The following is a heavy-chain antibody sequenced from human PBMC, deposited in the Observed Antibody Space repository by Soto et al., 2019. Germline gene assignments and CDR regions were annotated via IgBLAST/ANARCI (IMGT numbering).Heavy chain of an antibody. CDR2: ISAYNGNT. J-gene: IGHJ6*02. V-gene: IGHV1-18*04. D-gene: IGHD2-2*01. CDR1: GYSFTDYH. CDR3: ARAGVVPAAADEDDYGMDV. Sequence: ASVKVSCKASGYSFTDYHIHWVRQAPGQGLEWMGWISAYNGNTNYAQKIQGRVTMTTDTSTSTAYMELRSRRSDDTAVYYCARAGVVPAAADEDDYGMDVWGQGTTVTVSS.